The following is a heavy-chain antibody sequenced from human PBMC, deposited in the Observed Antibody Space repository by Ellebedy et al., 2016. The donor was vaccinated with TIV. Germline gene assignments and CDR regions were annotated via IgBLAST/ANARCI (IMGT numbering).Heavy chain of an antibody. CDR1: GFTFSVYW. V-gene: IGHV3-7*01. CDR3: ARDRGAAADPFFDY. CDR2: INQDGTET. J-gene: IGHJ4*02. Sequence: GGSLRLSXAASGFTFSVYWMNWVRQAPGKGPEWVANINQDGTETWYMDSVKGRFTISRDNAKNSLYLQMNSLRDEDTAVYYCARDRGAAADPFFDYWGQGTLVTVSS. D-gene: IGHD6-13*01.